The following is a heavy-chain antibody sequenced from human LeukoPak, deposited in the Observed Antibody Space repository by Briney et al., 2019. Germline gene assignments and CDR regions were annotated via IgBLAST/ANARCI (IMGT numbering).Heavy chain of an antibody. J-gene: IGHJ4*02. Sequence: GESLKVSCKGSGYSFTSYWISWVRQMPGKGLEWMGRIDPSDSYTNYSPSFQGHVTISAVKSISTAYLQWSSLKASDTAMYYCARSDIVVVPAAMGYWGQGTLVTVSS. CDR3: ARSDIVVVPAAMGY. CDR2: IDPSDSYT. V-gene: IGHV5-10-1*01. CDR1: GYSFTSYW. D-gene: IGHD2-2*01.